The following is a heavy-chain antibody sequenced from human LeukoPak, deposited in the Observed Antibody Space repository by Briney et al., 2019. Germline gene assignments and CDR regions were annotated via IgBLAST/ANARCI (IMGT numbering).Heavy chain of an antibody. J-gene: IGHJ5*02. CDR1: GITFSSYE. V-gene: IGHV3-48*03. D-gene: IGHD2-8*01. CDR2: ISSGSRR. CDR3: ARDTVNGPFVISLDL. Sequence: GGSLRLSCAASGITFSSYEMNWVRQAPGKGLEWVSYISSGSRRYYADSVKGRFTISRDNAKNSLYLQMNSLRAEDTAVYYCARDTVNGPFVISLDLWGQGVLVTVSS.